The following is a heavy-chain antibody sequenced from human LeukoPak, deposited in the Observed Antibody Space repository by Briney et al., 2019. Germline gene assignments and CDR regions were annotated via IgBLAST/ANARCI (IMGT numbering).Heavy chain of an antibody. CDR3: AKVLTGSQDY. D-gene: IGHD7-27*01. CDR1: GFTVSSNY. J-gene: IGHJ4*02. V-gene: IGHV3-53*01. CDR2: IYSGGNT. Sequence: GGSLRLSCVASGFTVSSNYMRWVRQAPGKGLEWVSVIYSGGNTYYADSVRGRFTISRDNSKNTVYLQMKSLRAEDTAVYFCAKVLTGSQDYWGQGTLVTVSS.